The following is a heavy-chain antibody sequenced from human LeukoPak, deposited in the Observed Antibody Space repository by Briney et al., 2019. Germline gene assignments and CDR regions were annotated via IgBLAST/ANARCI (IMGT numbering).Heavy chain of an antibody. CDR2: IYHSGIT. J-gene: IGHJ3*02. CDR1: GYSISSGYY. CDR3: AREADAFDI. Sequence: PSETLSLTCTVSGYSISSGYYWGWIRQPPGKGLEWIGSIYHSGITSYNPSLKSRITISVDTSKNQFSLMLNSVTAADTAVYYCAREADAFDIWGQGTMVTVSS. V-gene: IGHV4-38-2*02.